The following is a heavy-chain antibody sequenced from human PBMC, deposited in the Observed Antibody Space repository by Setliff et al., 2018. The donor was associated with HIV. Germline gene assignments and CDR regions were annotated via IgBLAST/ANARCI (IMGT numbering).Heavy chain of an antibody. CDR3: ARDNAYYYGSGSHRYYAMDV. CDR2: IHISGAN. CDR1: CGSTSSGSYY. V-gene: IGHV4-61*02. D-gene: IGHD3-10*01. Sequence: SETLSLTCTVSCGSTSSGSYYWSWIRQPAGKGLEYIGRIHISGANNYNPSLASRLTISVDTSKNQISLKLSSVTAADTAVYYCARDNAYYYGSGSHRYYAMDVWGRGTTVTVSS. J-gene: IGHJ6*02.